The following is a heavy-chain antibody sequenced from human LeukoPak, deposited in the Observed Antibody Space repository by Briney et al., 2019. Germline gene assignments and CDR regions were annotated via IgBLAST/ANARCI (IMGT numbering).Heavy chain of an antibody. V-gene: IGHV4-59*01. CDR2: IYYSGST. D-gene: IGHD1-26*01. Sequence: SETLSLTCTVSGGSISSYYWSWIRQPPGKGLEWIGYIYYSGSTNYNPSLKSRVTISVDTSKNQFSLKLSSVTADDTAVYYCARDREKVGASLYSDFDYWGQGTLVTVSS. J-gene: IGHJ4*02. CDR3: ARDREKVGASLYSDFDY. CDR1: GGSISSYY.